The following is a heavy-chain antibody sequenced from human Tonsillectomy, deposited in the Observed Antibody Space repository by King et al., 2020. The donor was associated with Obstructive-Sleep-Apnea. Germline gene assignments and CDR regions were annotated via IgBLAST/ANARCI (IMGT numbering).Heavy chain of an antibody. D-gene: IGHD1-26*01. CDR2: IDPSDSYT. J-gene: IGHJ6*02. V-gene: IGHV5-10-1*01. Sequence: QLVQSGAEVKKPGESLRISCKGSGYSFTSYWISWVRQMPGKGLEWMGRIDPSDSYTNYSPSFQGHVTISADKSISTAYLQWSSLKASDTAMYYCARPGGSWGPXYGMDVWGQGTTVTVSS. CDR1: GYSFTSYW. CDR3: ARPGGSWGPXYGMDV.